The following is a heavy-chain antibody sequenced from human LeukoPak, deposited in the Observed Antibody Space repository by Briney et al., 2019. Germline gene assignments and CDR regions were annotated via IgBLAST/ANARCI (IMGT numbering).Heavy chain of an antibody. Sequence: SETLSLTCTVSGDSIRSSSYYWGWIRQPPGKGLEWIGSIYYSGITYDNPSLKSRVTISVDTSKNQFSLKLSSVTAADTAVYYCARHTATTRHGMDVWGQGTTVTVSS. J-gene: IGHJ6*02. CDR3: ARHTATTRHGMDV. D-gene: IGHD1-7*01. CDR2: IYYSGIT. CDR1: GDSIRSSSYY. V-gene: IGHV4-39*01.